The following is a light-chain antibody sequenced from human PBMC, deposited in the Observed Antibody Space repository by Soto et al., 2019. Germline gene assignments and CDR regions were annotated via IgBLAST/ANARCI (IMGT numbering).Light chain of an antibody. V-gene: IGKV3-11*01. CDR1: QSIDSH. Sequence: EIVLTQSPATLSLSPGERATLTCRASQSIDSHLGWYQQKPGQAPSLLSYNAFQQVGSVPARFSGSVSGTDFTLTISSLEPEDFAVYYCQKRTTPTTLGGGTKVEI. CDR3: QKRTTPTT. CDR2: NAF. J-gene: IGKJ4*01.